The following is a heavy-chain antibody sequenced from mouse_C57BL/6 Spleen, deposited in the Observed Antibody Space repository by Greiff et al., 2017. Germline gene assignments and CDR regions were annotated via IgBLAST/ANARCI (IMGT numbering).Heavy chain of an antibody. CDR1: GYTFTSYW. CDR2: IDPNSGGT. J-gene: IGHJ2*01. Sequence: QVQLQQPGAELVKPGASVKLSCKASGYTFTSYWMHWVKQRPGRGLAGIGRIDPNSGGTKYNEKFKSKATLTVDKPSSTAYMQLSSLTSEDSAVYYCARGDYYYGSSYGYWGQGTTLTVSS. CDR3: ARGDYYYGSSYGY. D-gene: IGHD1-1*01. V-gene: IGHV1-72*01.